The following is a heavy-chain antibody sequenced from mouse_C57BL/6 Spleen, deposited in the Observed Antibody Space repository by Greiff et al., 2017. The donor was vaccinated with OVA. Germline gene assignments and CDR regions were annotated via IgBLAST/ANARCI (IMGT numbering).Heavy chain of an antibody. Sequence: EVQLKESGPVLVKPGASVKMSCKASGYTFTDYYMNWVKQSHGKSLEWIGVINPYNGGTSYNQKFKGKATLTVDKSSSTAYMELNSLTSEDSAVYYCARGGLGLYYYGYWGQGTSVTVSS. CDR2: INPYNGGT. J-gene: IGHJ4*01. CDR3: ARGGLGLYYYGY. D-gene: IGHD1-1*01. V-gene: IGHV1-19*01. CDR1: GYTFTDYY.